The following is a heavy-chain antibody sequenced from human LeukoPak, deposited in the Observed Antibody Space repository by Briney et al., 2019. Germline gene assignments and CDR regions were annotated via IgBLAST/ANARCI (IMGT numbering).Heavy chain of an antibody. D-gene: IGHD3-10*01. CDR1: GYSFTSYW. V-gene: IGHV5-51*01. CDR3: ARHLLWFGEPSPDYYYGMDV. Sequence: PGESLKISCKGSGYSFTSYWIGWVRRMPGKGLEWMGIIYPGDSDTRYSPSFQGQVTISADKSISTAYLQWSSLKASDTAMYYCARHLLWFGEPSPDYYYGMDVWGQGTTVTVSS. J-gene: IGHJ6*02. CDR2: IYPGDSDT.